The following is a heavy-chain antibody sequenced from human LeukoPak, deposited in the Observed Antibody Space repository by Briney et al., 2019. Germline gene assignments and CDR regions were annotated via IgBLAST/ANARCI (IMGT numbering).Heavy chain of an antibody. D-gene: IGHD3-3*01. CDR1: GYTFTSYY. Sequence: ASVKVSCKASGYTFTSYYMHWVRQASGQGLEWMGIINPGGGSTSYAQKFQGRVTMTRDTSTSTVYMELSSLRSEDTAVYYCASTYYDFWSGYWNPHYYYGMDVWGQGTTVTVSS. CDR3: ASTYYDFWSGYWNPHYYYGMDV. CDR2: INPGGGST. J-gene: IGHJ6*02. V-gene: IGHV1-46*01.